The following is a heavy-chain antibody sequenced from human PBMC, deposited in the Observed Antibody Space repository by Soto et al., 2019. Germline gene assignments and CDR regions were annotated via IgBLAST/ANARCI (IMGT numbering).Heavy chain of an antibody. CDR1: GFTFSSYV. CDR2: ISGDGGGA. D-gene: IGHD6-6*01. V-gene: IGHV3-23*01. Sequence: EVQLWESGGALVQPGGSLRLSCVASGFTFSSYVMSWVRQAPGKGLEWVSDISGDGGGAYYSDSVKGRFTISRDNSKNTLYLQMNSLRAEDTAIYYCAKDGIAARHFGYIYMDVWGKGTTVTVSS. J-gene: IGHJ6*03. CDR3: AKDGIAARHFGYIYMDV.